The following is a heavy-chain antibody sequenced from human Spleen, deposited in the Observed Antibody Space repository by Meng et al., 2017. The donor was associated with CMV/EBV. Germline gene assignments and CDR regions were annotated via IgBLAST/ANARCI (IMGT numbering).Heavy chain of an antibody. V-gene: IGHV4-39*06. Sequence: SETLSLTCTVSGGSISSTAHYWGWIRQPPGKGLEWIGVIRNSGSTHYSPSLNSRVTISLDTSKNQFPLNVRSVTAADTAVYYCARHVRGSYYSCDYWGQGTLVTVSS. CDR1: GGSISSTAHY. D-gene: IGHD1-26*01. CDR3: ARHVRGSYYSCDY. CDR2: IRNSGST. J-gene: IGHJ4*02.